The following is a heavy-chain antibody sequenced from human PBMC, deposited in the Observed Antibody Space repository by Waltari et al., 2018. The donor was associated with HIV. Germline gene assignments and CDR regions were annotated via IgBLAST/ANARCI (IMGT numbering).Heavy chain of an antibody. V-gene: IGHV3-21*06. D-gene: IGHD2-21*02. Sequence: ESGGGRAKPGGTLKLSCSGSGFTFKTYSVSWTPQTPGRGLEWISSISDDSSFIYYADSVKGRFTVSRDNVRNSVFLQMNDVRAEDTAKYFCGAFLCAEDCRDGFDVWGQGTMVTVSS. CDR2: ISDDSSFI. CDR3: GAFLCAEDCRDGFDV. CDR1: GFTFKTYS. J-gene: IGHJ3*01.